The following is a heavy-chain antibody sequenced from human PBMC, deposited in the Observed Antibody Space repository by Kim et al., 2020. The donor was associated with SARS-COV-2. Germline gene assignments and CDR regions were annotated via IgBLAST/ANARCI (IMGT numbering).Heavy chain of an antibody. Sequence: GGSLRLSCVVSGFMFSSHWISWVRQAPGKGLEWVANINHDGREKYYVDSVKGRFTISRDNAENSLFLQMNSLRAEDTAVYYCSTDRARLYGHWGQGTLVTVSS. CDR2: INHDGREK. D-gene: IGHD1-1*01. V-gene: IGHV3-7*01. CDR3: STDRARLYGH. CDR1: GFMFSSHW. J-gene: IGHJ4*02.